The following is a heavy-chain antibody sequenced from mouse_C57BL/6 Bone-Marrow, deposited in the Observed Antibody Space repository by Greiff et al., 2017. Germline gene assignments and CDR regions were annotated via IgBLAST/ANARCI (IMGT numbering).Heavy chain of an antibody. CDR1: GYTFTSYW. V-gene: IGHV1-59*01. CDR3: ARFAYYGSSG. Sequence: QVQLQQPGAELVRPGTSVKLSCKASGYTFTSYWMHWVKQRPGQGLEWIGVIDPSDSYTNYNQKFKGKATLTVDTSSSTAYMQLSSLTSEDSAVSYCARFAYYGSSGWGQGTLVTVSA. J-gene: IGHJ3*01. D-gene: IGHD1-1*01. CDR2: IDPSDSYT.